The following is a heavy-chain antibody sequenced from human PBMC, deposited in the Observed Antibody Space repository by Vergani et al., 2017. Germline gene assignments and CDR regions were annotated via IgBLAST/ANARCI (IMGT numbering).Heavy chain of an antibody. CDR2: FSWNSGSI. D-gene: IGHD6-13*01. V-gene: IGHV3-9*01. Sequence: VQLVESGGGVVQPGRSLRLSCAASGFTFDDYAMHWVRQAPGKGLEWVSGFSWNSGSIGYADSVKGRFTISRDTAKNSLYLQMNSLRAEDTALYYCAKDTSPYTAAAGKGNWFDPWGQGTLVTVSS. CDR3: AKDTSPYTAAAGKGNWFDP. J-gene: IGHJ5*02. CDR1: GFTFDDYA.